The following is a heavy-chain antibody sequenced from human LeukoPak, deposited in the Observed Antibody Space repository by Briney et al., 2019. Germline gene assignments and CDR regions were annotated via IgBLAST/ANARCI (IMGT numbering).Heavy chain of an antibody. CDR1: GFTFSSYA. CDR2: IKSKTDGGTT. J-gene: IGHJ4*02. V-gene: IGHV3-15*01. CDR3: TTESIAAAGDY. D-gene: IGHD6-13*01. Sequence: GGSLRLSCAASGFTFSSYAMSWVRQAPGKGLEWVGRIKSKTDGGTTDYAAPVKGRFTISRDDSKNTLYLQMNSLKTEDTAVYYCTTESIAAAGDYWGQGTLVTVSS.